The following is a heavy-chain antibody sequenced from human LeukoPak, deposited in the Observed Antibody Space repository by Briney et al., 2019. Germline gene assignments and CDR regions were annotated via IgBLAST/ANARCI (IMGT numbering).Heavy chain of an antibody. V-gene: IGHV1-2*02. J-gene: IGHJ3*02. CDR3: AREYDTSGLKAFDI. Sequence: VASVKVSCKASRYTFTAYYMHWVRQAPGQGLEWMGWINPNSGGTSYAQKFQGRVTMTRDTSISTAYMELSRLRSDDTAMYYCAREYDTSGLKAFDIWGQGTMVTVSS. D-gene: IGHD3-22*01. CDR1: RYTFTAYY. CDR2: INPNSGGT.